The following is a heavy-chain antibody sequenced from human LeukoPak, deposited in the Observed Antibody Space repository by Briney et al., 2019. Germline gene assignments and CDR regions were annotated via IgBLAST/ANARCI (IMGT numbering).Heavy chain of an antibody. Sequence: GGSLRLSCVDSGFTFTNYNMNWVRQAPGKSMEWVSSITSSGTYTFYADSVKGRFTISRDNAKNSLFLQMDSLGPEDTAVYFCARDPYSGNYGAYYYYYMDVWGKGTTVTISS. CDR2: ITSSGTYT. V-gene: IGHV3-21*01. J-gene: IGHJ6*03. CDR3: ARDPYSGNYGAYYYYYMDV. D-gene: IGHD5-12*01. CDR1: GFTFTNYN.